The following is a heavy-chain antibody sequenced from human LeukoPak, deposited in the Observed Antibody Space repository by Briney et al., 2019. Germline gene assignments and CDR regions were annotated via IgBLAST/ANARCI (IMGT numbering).Heavy chain of an antibody. CDR3: ARPPLRGITMVRGVRNAYMDV. CDR2: INHSGST. CDR1: GGSFSGYY. Sequence: SETLSLTCAVYGGSFSGYYWSWIRQPPGKGLEWIGEINHSGSTNYNPSLKSRVTISVDTSKNQFSLKLSSVTAADTAVYYCARPPLRGITMVRGVRNAYMDVWGQGTTVTVSS. D-gene: IGHD3-10*01. J-gene: IGHJ6*02. V-gene: IGHV4-34*01.